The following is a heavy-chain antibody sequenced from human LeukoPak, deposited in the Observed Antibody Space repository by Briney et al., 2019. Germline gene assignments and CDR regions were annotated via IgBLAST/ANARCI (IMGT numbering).Heavy chain of an antibody. CDR2: ISYDGSNK. D-gene: IGHD6-19*01. J-gene: IGHJ6*02. V-gene: IGHV3-30-3*01. Sequence: GGSLRLSCAASGFTFSSYAMHWVRQAPGKGLEWVAVISYDGSNKYYADSVKGRFTISRDNSKNTLYLQMNSLRAEYTAVYYCARDRSIAVAGVYYYYGMDVWGQGTTVTVSS. CDR1: GFTFSSYA. CDR3: ARDRSIAVAGVYYYYGMDV.